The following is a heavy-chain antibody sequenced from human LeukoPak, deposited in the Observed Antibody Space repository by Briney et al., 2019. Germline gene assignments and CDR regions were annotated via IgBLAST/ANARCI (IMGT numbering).Heavy chain of an antibody. CDR3: HSSGYDYYYYYGMDV. J-gene: IGHJ6*02. D-gene: IGHD5-12*01. Sequence: SETLSLTCTVSGGSISSGGYYWSWIRQHPGKGLEWIGYIYYSGSTYYNPSLKSRVTISVDTSKNQFSLKLSSVTAADTAVYHCHSSGYDYYYYYGMDVWGQGTTVTVSS. CDR1: GGSISSGGYY. CDR2: IYYSGST. V-gene: IGHV4-31*03.